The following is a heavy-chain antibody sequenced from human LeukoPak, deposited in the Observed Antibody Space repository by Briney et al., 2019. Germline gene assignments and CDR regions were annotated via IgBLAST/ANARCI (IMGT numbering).Heavy chain of an antibody. CDR2: IYASGNT. D-gene: IGHD3-10*01. CDR1: GDSITYGNYY. Sequence: PSETLSLTCTVSGDSITYGNYYWNWIRQPAGKGLEWIGRIYASGNTNYNPSLKSRVTMSVDTSNNQFSLSLYSVIAADTAVYYCTRGPTYFYGSDSWGQGTLVIVSS. CDR3: TRGPTYFYGSDS. J-gene: IGHJ5*01. V-gene: IGHV4-61*02.